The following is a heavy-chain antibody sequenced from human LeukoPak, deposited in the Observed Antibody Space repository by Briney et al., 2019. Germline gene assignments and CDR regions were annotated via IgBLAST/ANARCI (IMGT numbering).Heavy chain of an antibody. Sequence: GSLRLSCAASGFTLTSYNMNWVRQAPGKGLEWVSSITSSSDYIYYADSVKGRFTVSRDNAKNSLYLQMNSLRAEDTAVYYCARSITMIVDWFDPWGQGTLVTVSS. D-gene: IGHD3-22*01. CDR1: GFTLTSYN. V-gene: IGHV3-21*01. J-gene: IGHJ5*02. CDR3: ARSITMIVDWFDP. CDR2: ITSSSDYI.